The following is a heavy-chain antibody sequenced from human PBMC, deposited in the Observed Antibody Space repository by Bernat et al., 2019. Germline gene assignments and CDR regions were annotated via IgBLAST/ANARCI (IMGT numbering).Heavy chain of an antibody. CDR3: ARVLSSSWYGSFDI. V-gene: IGHV3-11*05. J-gene: IGHJ3*02. Sequence: QVQLVESGGGVVQPGRSLRLSCAASGFTFSDYYMSWIRQAPGKGLEWVSYISSSSSYTNYADSVKGRFTISRDNAKNSLYLQMNSLRAEDTAVYYCARVLSSSWYGSFDIWGQGTMVTVSS. CDR1: GFTFSDYY. CDR2: ISSSSSYT. D-gene: IGHD6-13*01.